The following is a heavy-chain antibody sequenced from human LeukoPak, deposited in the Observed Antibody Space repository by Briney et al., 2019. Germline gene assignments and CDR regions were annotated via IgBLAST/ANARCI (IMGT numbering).Heavy chain of an antibody. CDR3: ARVPSDWSGYDYYYFDY. CDR1: GGSISSYY. J-gene: IGHJ4*02. D-gene: IGHD3-3*01. Sequence: SETLSLTCTVSGGSISSYYWSWIRQPPGKGLEWIGYIYYSGSTNYNPSLKSRVTISVDTSKNQFSLKLSSVTAADTAVYYCARVPSDWSGYDYYYFDYWGQGTLVTVSS. CDR2: IYYSGST. V-gene: IGHV4-59*01.